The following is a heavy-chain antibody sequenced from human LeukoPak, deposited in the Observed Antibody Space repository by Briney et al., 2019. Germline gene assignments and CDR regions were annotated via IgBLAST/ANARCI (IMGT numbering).Heavy chain of an antibody. V-gene: IGHV4-59*11. D-gene: IGHD5-18*01. J-gene: IGHJ6*04. CDR3: ARIISAWAYSYGPMDV. CDR2: IYYSGST. CDR1: GGSISRHY. Sequence: SETLSLTCTVSGGSISRHYWSWIRQPPGKGLEWIGYIYYSGSTNYNPSLKSRVTISVATSKNKFSLKLSSVTAADTAVYYCARIISAWAYSYGPMDVWGKGTTVTVSS.